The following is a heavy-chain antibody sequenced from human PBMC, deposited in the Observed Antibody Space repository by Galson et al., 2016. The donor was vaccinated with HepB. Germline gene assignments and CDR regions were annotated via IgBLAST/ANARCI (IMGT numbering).Heavy chain of an antibody. CDR1: GFTFTSYS. V-gene: IGHV3-48*02. CDR2: IGSSPGPV. Sequence: SLRLSCAASGFTFTSYSMNWVRQVPGKGLEWVSYIGSSPGPVYYADSVNGRFTISRDNAKNSLYLQMNSLSDEDTAVYYCTRDPLGDSYAWVRYFDYWGQGTLVTVSS. D-gene: IGHD5-18*01. J-gene: IGHJ4*02. CDR3: TRDPLGDSYAWVRYFDY.